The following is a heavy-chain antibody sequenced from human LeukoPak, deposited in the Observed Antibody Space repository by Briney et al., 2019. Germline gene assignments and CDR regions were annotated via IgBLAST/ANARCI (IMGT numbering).Heavy chain of an antibody. CDR1: GGSFSGYY. CDR2: INHSGST. CDR3: ARQRGGGSCYWPRCYYYYYMDV. J-gene: IGHJ6*03. D-gene: IGHD2-15*01. Sequence: SETLSLTCAVYGGSFSGYYWSWIRQPPGKGLEWIGEINHSGSTNYNPSLKSRVTISVDTSMNQFSLKLSSVTAADTAVYYCARQRGGGSCYWPRCYYYYYMDVWGKGTTVTISS. V-gene: IGHV4-34*01.